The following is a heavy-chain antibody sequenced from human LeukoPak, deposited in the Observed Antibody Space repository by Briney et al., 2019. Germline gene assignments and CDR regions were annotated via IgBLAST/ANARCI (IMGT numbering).Heavy chain of an antibody. CDR1: GYTFTGYY. CDR2: INPNSGGT. Sequence: ASVKVSCKASGYTFTGYYMHWVRQAPGQGLEWMGWINPNSGGTNYAQKFQGRVTMTRDTSISTAYMELSRLRSDDTAVYHCAREGKELSAIDYWGQGTLVTVSS. D-gene: IGHD3-16*02. J-gene: IGHJ4*02. V-gene: IGHV1-2*02. CDR3: AREGKELSAIDY.